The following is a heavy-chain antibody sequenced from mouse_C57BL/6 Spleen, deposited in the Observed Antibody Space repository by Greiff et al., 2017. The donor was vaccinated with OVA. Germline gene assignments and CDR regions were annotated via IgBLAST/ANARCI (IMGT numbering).Heavy chain of an antibody. CDR2: IYPGDGDT. CDR1: GYAFSSSW. J-gene: IGHJ2*01. V-gene: IGHV1-82*01. CDR3: ARVTGSFDY. Sequence: QVQLQQSGPELVKPGASVKISCKASGYAFSSSWMNWVKQRPGKGLEWIGRIYPGDGDTNYNGKLKGKATLTADKSSSTAYMQLSSLTSEDSAVYFCARVTGSFDYWGQGTTLTVSS. D-gene: IGHD4-1*01.